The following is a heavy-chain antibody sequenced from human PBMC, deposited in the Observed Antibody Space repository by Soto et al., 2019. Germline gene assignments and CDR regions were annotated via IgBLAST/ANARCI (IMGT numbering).Heavy chain of an antibody. V-gene: IGHV3-74*03. D-gene: IGHD1-26*01. CDR1: GFTFSTYY. CDR2: INIDGSFT. CDR3: IKYGAD. Sequence: EVHLVESGGGLVQPGGSLRLSGAASGFTFSTYYMHWVRQAPGKGLEWVSRINIDGSFTTYTESVKGRFTIFRDNAKNTLYLQMNSLSAEDTAVYYCIKYGADWGQGTMVSVSS. J-gene: IGHJ4*02.